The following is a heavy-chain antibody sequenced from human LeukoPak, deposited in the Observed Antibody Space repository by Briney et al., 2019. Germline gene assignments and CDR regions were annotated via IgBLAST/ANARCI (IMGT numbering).Heavy chain of an antibody. CDR3: AKADCSGGSCYSLAKYYFDY. CDR2: ISGSGGST. D-gene: IGHD2-15*01. J-gene: IGHJ4*02. V-gene: IGHV3-23*01. Sequence: GGSLRLSCAASGFTFSSYPMSWVRQAPGKGLEWVSAISGSGGSTYYADSVKGRFTISRDNSKNTLYLQMNSLRAEDTAVYYCAKADCSGGSCYSLAKYYFDYWGQGTLVTVSS. CDR1: GFTFSSYP.